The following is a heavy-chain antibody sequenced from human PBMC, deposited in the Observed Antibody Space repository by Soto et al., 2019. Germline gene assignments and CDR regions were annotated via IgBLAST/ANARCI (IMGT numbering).Heavy chain of an antibody. CDR1: GFTFSSYA. Sequence: GGSLRLSCAASGFTFSSYAMSWVRQAPGKGLEWVSAISGSGGSTYYADSVKGRFTISRDNSKNTLYLQMNSLRAEDMAVYYCAKDWAARRFDYYYYYMDVWGKGTTVTVSS. CDR2: ISGSGGST. CDR3: AKDWAARRFDYYYYYMDV. J-gene: IGHJ6*03. V-gene: IGHV3-23*01. D-gene: IGHD6-6*01.